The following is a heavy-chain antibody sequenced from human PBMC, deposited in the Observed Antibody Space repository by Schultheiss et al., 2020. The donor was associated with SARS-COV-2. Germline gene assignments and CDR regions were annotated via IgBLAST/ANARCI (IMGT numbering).Heavy chain of an antibody. Sequence: GGSLRLSCAASGFTFSSYSMNWVRQAPGKGLDWVSIISYNGNSKYYADSVKGRFIISRDNSKRMVYLQMDSLRAEDTAVYYCAKFPASCSSTSCNVFDYWGQGTLVTVSS. CDR3: AKFPASCSSTSCNVFDY. CDR1: GFTFSSYS. V-gene: IGHV3-30*18. D-gene: IGHD2-2*01. CDR2: ISYNGNSK. J-gene: IGHJ4*02.